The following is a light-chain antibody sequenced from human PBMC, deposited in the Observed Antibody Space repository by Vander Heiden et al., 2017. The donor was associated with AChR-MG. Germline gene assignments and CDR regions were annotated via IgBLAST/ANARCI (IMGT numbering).Light chain of an antibody. CDR3: QEYYRPPLT. CDR1: QSVLSSSNNKNY. Sequence: DIVMTQSPDSLAVSLGERATINCKSSQSVLSSSNNKNYLTWYQQKPGQPPKLLIYWASIRESGVPDRFSGSGSETDFTLTSSSLQAEDGAVYYCQEYYRPPLTFGGGTKVEIK. J-gene: IGKJ4*01. V-gene: IGKV4-1*01. CDR2: WAS.